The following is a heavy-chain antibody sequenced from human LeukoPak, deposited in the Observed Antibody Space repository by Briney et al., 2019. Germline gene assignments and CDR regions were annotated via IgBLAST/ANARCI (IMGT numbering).Heavy chain of an antibody. D-gene: IGHD3-22*01. CDR1: GFTFSTYS. CDR3: ARDPGYYDSSGYFDY. Sequence: PGGSLRLSCAAPGFTFSTYSMNWVRQAPGKGLEWVSYISTDSSTIYYADSVKGRFTISRDNAKNSLYLQMNSLRAEDTAVYYCARDPGYYDSSGYFDYWGQGTLVTVSS. CDR2: ISTDSSTI. J-gene: IGHJ4*02. V-gene: IGHV3-48*01.